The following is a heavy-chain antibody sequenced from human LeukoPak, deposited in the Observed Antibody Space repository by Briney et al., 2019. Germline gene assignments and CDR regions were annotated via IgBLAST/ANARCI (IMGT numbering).Heavy chain of an antibody. CDR2: IYSGGST. CDR1: GFTVSSNY. V-gene: IGHV3-53*01. Sequence: GGSLRLSCAASGFTVSSNYMSWVRQAPGKGLEWVSVIYSGGSTYYADSVKGRFTISRDNSKNTLYLQMNSLRAEDTAVHYCAVDRGDSSGTTDSGSFDYWGQGTLVTVSS. D-gene: IGHD3-22*01. CDR3: AVDRGDSSGTTDSGSFDY. J-gene: IGHJ4*02.